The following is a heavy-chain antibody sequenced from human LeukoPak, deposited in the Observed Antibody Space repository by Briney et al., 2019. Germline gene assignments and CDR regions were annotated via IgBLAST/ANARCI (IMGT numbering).Heavy chain of an antibody. J-gene: IGHJ5*01. D-gene: IGHD3-16*01. V-gene: IGHV4-4*08. CDR2: IFTSGSS. CDR3: AKLMRGTWMIDS. Sequence: SETLSLTCSVSGVSIRSDSWSWIRQSPGGGLEWVGYIFTSGSSNSNPSLRTRVTISGDTSMNQNSLSLNPVTAADTAVYFCAKLMRGTWMIDSWGQGTLVTVSS. CDR1: GVSIRSDS.